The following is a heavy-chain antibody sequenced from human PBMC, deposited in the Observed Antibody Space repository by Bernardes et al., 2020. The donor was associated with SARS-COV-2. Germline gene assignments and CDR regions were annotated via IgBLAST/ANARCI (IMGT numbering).Heavy chain of an antibody. CDR3: VRALHATAFDY. V-gene: IGHV4-61*01. CDR2: IFYSGST. J-gene: IGHJ4*02. CDR1: GGSVISGSYY. Sequence: ETLSLTCTVSGGSVISGSYYWSWIRQPPGKGLEWIGYIFYSGSTNYDSSLKSRVTISVDTSKNQFSLQLSSVTAADTAVYYCVRALHATAFDYWGQGNLVIVSS. D-gene: IGHD2-15*01.